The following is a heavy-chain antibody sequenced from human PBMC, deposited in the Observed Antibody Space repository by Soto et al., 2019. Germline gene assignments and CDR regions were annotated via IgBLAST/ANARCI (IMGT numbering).Heavy chain of an antibody. V-gene: IGHV4-30-4*01. CDR2: IYYSGST. J-gene: IGHJ4*02. D-gene: IGHD1-26*01. Sequence: SETLSLTCTVSGGSISSGDYYWSWIRQPPGKGLEWIGYIYYSGSTYYNPSLKSRVTISVDTSKNQFSLKLSSVTAADTAVYYCASSGGYGDWYFAYWGQGTLVTVSS. CDR3: ASSGGYGDWYFAY. CDR1: GGSISSGDYY.